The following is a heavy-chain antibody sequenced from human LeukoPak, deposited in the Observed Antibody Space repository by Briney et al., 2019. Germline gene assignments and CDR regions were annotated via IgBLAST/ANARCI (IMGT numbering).Heavy chain of an antibody. Sequence: PGGSLRLSCAASGFTFSSYAMSWVRQAPGKGLEWVSAISGSGGSTYYADSVKGRFTISRDNSKNTLYLQMNSLRAEDTAVYYCAKDSYYYDSSAEGDAFDIWGQGTMVTVS. CDR2: ISGSGGST. V-gene: IGHV3-23*01. CDR3: AKDSYYYDSSAEGDAFDI. D-gene: IGHD3-22*01. CDR1: GFTFSSYA. J-gene: IGHJ3*02.